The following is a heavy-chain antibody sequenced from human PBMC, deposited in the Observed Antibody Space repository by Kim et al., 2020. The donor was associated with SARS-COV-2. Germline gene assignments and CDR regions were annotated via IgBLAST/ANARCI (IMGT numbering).Heavy chain of an antibody. V-gene: IGHV4-39*07. CDR2: IYYSGST. Sequence: SETLSLTRTVSGGSISSSSYYWGWIRQPPGKGLEWIGSIYYSGSTYYNPSLKSRVTISVDTSKNQFSLKLSSVTAADTAVYYCARVARGWFEAFDIWGQGTMVTVSS. J-gene: IGHJ3*02. CDR3: ARVARGWFEAFDI. D-gene: IGHD6-19*01. CDR1: GGSISSSSYY.